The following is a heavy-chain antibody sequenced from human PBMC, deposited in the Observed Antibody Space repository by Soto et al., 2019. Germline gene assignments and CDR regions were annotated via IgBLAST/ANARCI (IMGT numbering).Heavy chain of an antibody. Sequence: QVQLQESGPGLVKASETLSLTCTVSGGSISTYYWNWIRQPPGKGLEWIGYIYYSGSGGTNYNPSLNIRVPISIDTSKNHFSLKLSSVTAADTAVYYSARDTGQVYLFDPWGQGTLVTVSS. CDR2: IYYSGSGGT. CDR3: ARDTGQVYLFDP. CDR1: GGSISTYY. D-gene: IGHD4-17*01. J-gene: IGHJ5*02. V-gene: IGHV4-59*01.